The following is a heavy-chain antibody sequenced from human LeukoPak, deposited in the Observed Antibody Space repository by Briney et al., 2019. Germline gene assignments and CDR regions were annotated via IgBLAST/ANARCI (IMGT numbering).Heavy chain of an antibody. J-gene: IGHJ6*03. CDR1: GYTFTGYY. V-gene: IGHV1-2*02. D-gene: IGHD6-13*01. CDR2: INPNSGGT. Sequence: ASVKVSCKASGYTFTGYYIHWVRQAPGQGLEWMGWINPNSGGTNYAQKLQGRVTMTTDTSTSTAYMELRSLRSDDTAVYYCARDKGGVAAAGYYYYYMDVWGKGTTVTVSS. CDR3: ARDKGGVAAAGYYYYYMDV.